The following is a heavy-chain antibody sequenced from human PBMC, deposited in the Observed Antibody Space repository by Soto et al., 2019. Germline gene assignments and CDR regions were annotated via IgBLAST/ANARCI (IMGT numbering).Heavy chain of an antibody. CDR3: ARVCRWFGEFDPNYYYYYMDV. CDR2: IYYSGST. CDR1: GGSISSGGYY. D-gene: IGHD3-10*01. V-gene: IGHV4-31*03. Sequence: SETLSLTCTVSGGSISSGGYYWSWIRQHPGKGLEWIGYIYYSGSTYYNPSLKSRVTISVDTSKNQFSLKLSSVTAADTAVYYCARVCRWFGEFDPNYYYYYMDVWGKGTTVTVSS. J-gene: IGHJ6*03.